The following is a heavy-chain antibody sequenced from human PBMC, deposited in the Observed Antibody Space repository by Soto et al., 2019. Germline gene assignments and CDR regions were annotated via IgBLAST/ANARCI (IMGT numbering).Heavy chain of an antibody. D-gene: IGHD3-16*01. CDR1: GYSFTSYW. V-gene: IGHV5-10-1*01. CDR3: ARGGCLWQYLFDY. Sequence: GESLKISCKGSGYSFTSYWISWVRQMPGKGLEWMGRIDPSDSYTNYSPSFQGHVTISADKSISTAYLQWSSLKASDTAMYYCARGGCLWQYLFDYWGQGTLVTVSS. CDR2: IDPSDSYT. J-gene: IGHJ4*02.